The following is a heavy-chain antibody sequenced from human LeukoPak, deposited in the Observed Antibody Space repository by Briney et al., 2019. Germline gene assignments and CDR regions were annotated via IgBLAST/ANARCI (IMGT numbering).Heavy chain of an antibody. V-gene: IGHV3-49*03. CDR3: TRDEGYSSGWKDYAFDI. J-gene: IGHJ3*02. Sequence: GGSLRLSCTASGFTFGDYAMSWFRQAPGKGLEWVGFIRSKAYGGTTEYAASVKGRFTISRDDSKSIAYLQMNSLKTEDTAVYYCTRDEGYSSGWKDYAFDIWGQGTMVTVSS. CDR1: GFTFGDYA. CDR2: IRSKAYGGTT. D-gene: IGHD6-19*01.